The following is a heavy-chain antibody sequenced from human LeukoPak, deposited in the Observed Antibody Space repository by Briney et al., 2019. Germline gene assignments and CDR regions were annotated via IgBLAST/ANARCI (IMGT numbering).Heavy chain of an antibody. V-gene: IGHV1-69*13. CDR3: ARSRYFDRGYYYYYGMDV. CDR2: IIPIFGTA. J-gene: IGHJ6*04. D-gene: IGHD3-9*01. Sequence: GASVKVSCKASGGTFSSYAISWVRQAPGQGLEWMGGIIPIFGTANYAQKFQGRDTITADESTSTAYMELSSLRSEDTAVYYCARSRYFDRGYYYYYGMDVWGKGTTVTVSS. CDR1: GGTFSSYA.